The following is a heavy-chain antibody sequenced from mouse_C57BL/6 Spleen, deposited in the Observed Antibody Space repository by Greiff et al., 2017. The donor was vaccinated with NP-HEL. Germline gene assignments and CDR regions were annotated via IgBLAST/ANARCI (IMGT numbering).Heavy chain of an antibody. CDR2: IWGVGST. CDR1: GFSLTSYG. J-gene: IGHJ3*01. CDR3: ASGAQAPFAY. Sequence: VQVVESGPGLVAPSQSLSITCTVSGFSLTSYGVDWVRQSPGKGLEWLGVIWGVGSTNYNSALKSRLSISKDNSKSQVFLKMNSLQTDDTAMYYCASGAQAPFAYWGQGTLVTVSA. V-gene: IGHV2-6*01. D-gene: IGHD3-2*02.